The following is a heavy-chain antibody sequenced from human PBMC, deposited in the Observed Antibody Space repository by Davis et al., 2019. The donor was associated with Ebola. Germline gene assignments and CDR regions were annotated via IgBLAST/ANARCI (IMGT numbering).Heavy chain of an antibody. J-gene: IGHJ6*02. D-gene: IGHD2-8*02. CDR1: GGSISSYY. CDR2: INHSGST. CDR3: ARDRYCTGGVCYYYYYYGMDV. Sequence: PSETLSLTCTVSGGSISSYYWSWIRQPPGKGLEWIGEINHSGSTNYNPSLKSRVTISVDTSKNQFSLKLSSVTAADTAVYYCARDRYCTGGVCYYYYYYGMDVWGQGTTVTVSS. V-gene: IGHV4-34*01.